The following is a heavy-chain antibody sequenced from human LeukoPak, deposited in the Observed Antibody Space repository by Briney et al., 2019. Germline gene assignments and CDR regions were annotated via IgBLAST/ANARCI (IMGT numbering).Heavy chain of an antibody. D-gene: IGHD3-10*01. CDR2: ISYDGSNK. J-gene: IGHJ6*02. CDR3: AREAYYYGSGSYYRYYYYGMDV. Sequence: GRSLRLSCAASGFTFSSYAMHWVRQAPGKGLEWVAVISYDGSNKYYADSVKGRFTISRDNSKNTLYLQMNSLRAEDTAVYYCAREAYYYGSGSYYRYYYYGMDVWGQGTTVTVSS. CDR1: GFTFSSYA. V-gene: IGHV3-30-3*01.